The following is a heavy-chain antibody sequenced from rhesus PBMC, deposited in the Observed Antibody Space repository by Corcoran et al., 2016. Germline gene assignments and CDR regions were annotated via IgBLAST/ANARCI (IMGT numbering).Heavy chain of an antibody. CDR3: ARDLGSFDY. V-gene: IGHV4-173*01. CDR2: ISGSGGST. D-gene: IGHD6-25*01. J-gene: IGHJ4*01. CDR1: GGSISRNY. Sequence: QLQLQEAGPGLVKPSETLYLTRAASGGSISRNYWSLIRQPPGKGLEWIGRISGSGGSTDYNPSLKSRVTISTDTSKNQFSLKLSSVTAADTAVYYCARDLGSFDYWGQGVLVTVSS.